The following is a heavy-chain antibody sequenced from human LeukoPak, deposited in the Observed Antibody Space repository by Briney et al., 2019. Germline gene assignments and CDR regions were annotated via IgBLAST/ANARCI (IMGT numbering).Heavy chain of an antibody. V-gene: IGHV1-18*01. CDR3: AAGSITIFGVAVYGMDV. CDR1: GYTFTNYG. D-gene: IGHD3-3*01. Sequence: ASVKVSCKASGYTFTNYGISWVRQAPGQGLEWMGWISAYNGNTNYAQKFQVRVTMTTETSTSTTYMELSSLRSEDTAVYYCAAGSITIFGVAVYGMDVWGQGATVTVSS. J-gene: IGHJ6*02. CDR2: ISAYNGNT.